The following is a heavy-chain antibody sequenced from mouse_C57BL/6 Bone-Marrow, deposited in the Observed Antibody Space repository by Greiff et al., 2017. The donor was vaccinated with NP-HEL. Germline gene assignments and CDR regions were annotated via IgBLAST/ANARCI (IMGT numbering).Heavy chain of an antibody. CDR1: GYTFTDYY. J-gene: IGHJ2*01. CDR2: INPNNGGT. D-gene: IGHD1-1*01. V-gene: IGHV1-26*01. CDR3: ASLFITTVVATGGFDY. Sequence: VQLQQSGPELVKPGASVKISCKASGYTFTDYYMNWVKQSHGKSLEWIGDINPNNGGTSYNQKFKGKATLTVDKSSSTAYMELRSLTSEDSAVYYCASLFITTVVATGGFDYWGQGTTLTVSS.